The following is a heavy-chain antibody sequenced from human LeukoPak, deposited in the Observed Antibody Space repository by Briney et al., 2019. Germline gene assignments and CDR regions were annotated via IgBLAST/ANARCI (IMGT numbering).Heavy chain of an antibody. Sequence: GXSLRLSCAASGFTFSSYSMNWVRQAPGKGLEWVSSISSSSSYIYYADSVKGRFTISRDNAKNSLYLQMNSLRAEDTAVYYCARVASGWYGNFDYWGQGTLVTVSS. CDR3: ARVASGWYGNFDY. CDR1: GFTFSSYS. D-gene: IGHD6-19*01. V-gene: IGHV3-21*01. CDR2: ISSSSSYI. J-gene: IGHJ4*02.